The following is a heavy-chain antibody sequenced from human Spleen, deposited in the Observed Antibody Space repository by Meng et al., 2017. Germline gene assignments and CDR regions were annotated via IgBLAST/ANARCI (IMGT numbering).Heavy chain of an antibody. CDR3: ARWTSHYDF. V-gene: IGHV3-23*01. D-gene: IGHD5-24*01. Sequence: EVQLLESGGGLVAPGGSLRLSFAASAFTFSSYAMNWVRQAPGKGLEWVSSISGSGYNTNYADSVKGRFTISRDNSKNTLYLQMNSLRAEDTALYYCARWTSHYDFWGQGTLVTVSS. J-gene: IGHJ4*02. CDR2: ISGSGYNT. CDR1: AFTFSSYA.